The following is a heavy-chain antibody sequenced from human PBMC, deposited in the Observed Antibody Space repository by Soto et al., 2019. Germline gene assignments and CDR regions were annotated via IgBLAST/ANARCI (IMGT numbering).Heavy chain of an antibody. D-gene: IGHD1-26*01. J-gene: IGHJ5*02. Sequence: QVQLQHWGAGLLKPSETLSRTCGVYGGSFSGYYWIWVRQPPGKGLEWIGEINPSGTTKYNPSLGSRVTIFLDASKNQFSLRLTSVTAADTAVYYCARQRTGSRGVDLWGQGILVTVSS. CDR2: INPSGTT. V-gene: IGHV4-34*02. CDR3: ARQRTGSRGVDL. CDR1: GGSFSGYY.